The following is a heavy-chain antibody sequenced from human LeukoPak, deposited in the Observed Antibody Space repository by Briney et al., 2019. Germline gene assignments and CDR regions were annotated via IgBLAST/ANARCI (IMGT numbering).Heavy chain of an antibody. D-gene: IGHD4-17*01. CDR2: IYHSGST. Sequence: PSQTLSLTCAVSGGSISSGGYSWGWIPQPPRKGLEWIGYIYHSGSTYYNPSLKSRVTISVDRSKNQFSLKLSSVTAADTAVYYCARGGSYGDYVFDYWGQGTLVTVSS. V-gene: IGHV4-30-2*01. J-gene: IGHJ4*02. CDR1: GGSISSGGYS. CDR3: ARGGSYGDYVFDY.